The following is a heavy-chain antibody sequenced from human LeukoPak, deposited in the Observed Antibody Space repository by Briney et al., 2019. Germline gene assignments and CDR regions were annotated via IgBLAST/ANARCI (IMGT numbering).Heavy chain of an antibody. V-gene: IGHV1-69*04. CDR1: GGTFSSYA. D-gene: IGHD2-2*01. CDR2: IIPILGIA. J-gene: IGHJ6*02. CDR3: ARTVRYRLLGYYYSGMDV. Sequence: SVKVSCKASGGTFSSYAISWVRQAPGQGLEWMGRIIPILGIANYAQKFQGRVTITADKSTSTAYMELSSLRSEDTAVYYCARTVRYRLLGYYYSGMDVWGQGPRSPSP.